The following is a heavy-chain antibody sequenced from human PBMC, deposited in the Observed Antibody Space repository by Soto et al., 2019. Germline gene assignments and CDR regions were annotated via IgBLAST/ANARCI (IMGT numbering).Heavy chain of an antibody. CDR2: ISTDSGYT. D-gene: IGHD6-19*01. J-gene: IGHJ3*02. CDR1: GYTFTSYG. Sequence: GASVKVSCKASGYTFTSYGINWVRQAPGQGLEWMGWISTDSGYTNYAQKLQGRVAMTTDTSTSTAYMELKSLRSDDTAVYYCAREGALGSSGWRDAFDIWGQGTVVTVSS. V-gene: IGHV1-18*01. CDR3: AREGALGSSGWRDAFDI.